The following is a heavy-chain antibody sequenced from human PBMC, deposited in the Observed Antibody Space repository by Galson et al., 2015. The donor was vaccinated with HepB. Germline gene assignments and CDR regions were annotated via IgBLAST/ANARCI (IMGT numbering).Heavy chain of an antibody. J-gene: IGHJ4*02. CDR1: GFTFSSYA. CDR2: ISGSGGST. Sequence: SLRLSCEASGFTFSSYAMSWVRQAPGEGLEWVSAISGSGGSTYYADSVKGRFTFSRDTSMNTLYMQMNSLRAEDTAFYYCVKDGSGYSSSYFDHWCQGTLVTVSS. D-gene: IGHD6-13*01. CDR3: VKDGSGYSSSYFDH. V-gene: IGHV3-23*01.